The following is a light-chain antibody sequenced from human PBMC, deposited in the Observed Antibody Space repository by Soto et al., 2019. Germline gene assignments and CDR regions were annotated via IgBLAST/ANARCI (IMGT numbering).Light chain of an antibody. Sequence: DIQMTQSPSSLSASVGDRVTITCRASQSISSYLNWYQQKPGKAPKLLIYAAASLESGVPSRFSGSGSGTDFTLSISSLQPEDFATYYCQQSYSIPLTFGGGTK. CDR1: QSISSY. CDR3: QQSYSIPLT. CDR2: AAA. J-gene: IGKJ4*01. V-gene: IGKV1-39*01.